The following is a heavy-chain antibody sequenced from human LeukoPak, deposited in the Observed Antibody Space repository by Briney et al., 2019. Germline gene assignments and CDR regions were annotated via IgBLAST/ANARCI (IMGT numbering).Heavy chain of an antibody. CDR2: IKQDGSDK. D-gene: IGHD6-19*01. CDR1: GFTFSNYY. J-gene: IGHJ6*03. Sequence: GGSLRLSCAASGFTFSNYYMSWVRQAPGKGLEWVASIKQDGSDKYYVDSVKGRFTVSRDNAKNSLYLQMNSLRAEDTAVYYCARGVRIVAGKFRRDYYMDVWGKGTTVTVFS. CDR3: ARGVRIVAGKFRRDYYMDV. V-gene: IGHV3-7*01.